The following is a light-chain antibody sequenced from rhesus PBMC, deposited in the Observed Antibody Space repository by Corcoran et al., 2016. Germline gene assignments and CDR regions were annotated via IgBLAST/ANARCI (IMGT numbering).Light chain of an antibody. J-gene: IGKJ2*01. Sequence: EIVMTQSLATLSLSPGERATLSCRASQSVSSRLAWYQQKPGQALRLFIYGASSRVTGIPDRFSGNGSRTDFTLTISSLEPEDFAVYFCQQESNWSYSFGQGTKVEIK. CDR1: QSVSSR. CDR3: QQESNWSYS. V-gene: IGKV3-17*02. CDR2: GAS.